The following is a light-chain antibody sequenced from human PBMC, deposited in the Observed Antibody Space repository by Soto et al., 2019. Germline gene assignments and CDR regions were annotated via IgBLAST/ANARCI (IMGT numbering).Light chain of an antibody. CDR1: QSITTGY. J-gene: IGKJ5*01. CDR2: GVS. Sequence: ESVLTQSPGTLSFSPGERATLSCRASQSITTGYLAWYQQKPGQAPRLLIYGVSTRATGIPDRFSGRGSGTDFTLTISRLEPEDFAVYYCQQHGISHITFGQGTRLEIK. V-gene: IGKV3-20*01. CDR3: QQHGISHIT.